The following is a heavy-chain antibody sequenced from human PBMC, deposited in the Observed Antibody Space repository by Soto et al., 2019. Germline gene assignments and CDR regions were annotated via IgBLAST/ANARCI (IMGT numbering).Heavy chain of an antibody. J-gene: IGHJ5*02. CDR2: ISGSGFKK. Sequence: PVGSLRLSCAASGFIFENFGMSWVRQAPGKGLEWISSISGSGFKKYYADSVKGRFTISRDNSKSTVYLELNNLSAEDTVVYHCAKNQGVELVPLATVDWFDPWGQGSVVTVSS. V-gene: IGHV3-23*01. CDR1: GFIFENFG. CDR3: AKNQGVELVPLATVDWFDP. D-gene: IGHD1-26*01.